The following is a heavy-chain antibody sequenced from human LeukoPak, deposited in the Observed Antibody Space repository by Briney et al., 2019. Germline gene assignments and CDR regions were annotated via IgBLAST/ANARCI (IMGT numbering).Heavy chain of an antibody. Sequence: GASVKVSCKASGYTFTSYYMHWVRQAPGQGLEWMGIINPSGGSTSDAQKYQGRVSMTRDMSTSTVYMELSSLRSEDTAVYYWARDLAAGIPAAGYSWGQGTLVTVSS. CDR2: INPSGGST. V-gene: IGHV1-46*01. CDR1: GYTFTSYY. D-gene: IGHD6-13*01. CDR3: ARDLAAGIPAAGYS. J-gene: IGHJ4*02.